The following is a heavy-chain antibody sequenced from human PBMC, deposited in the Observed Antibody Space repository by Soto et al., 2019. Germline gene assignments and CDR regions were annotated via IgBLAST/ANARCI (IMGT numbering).Heavy chain of an antibody. CDR2: IRSKAYGGTT. CDR1: GFSFGFYA. D-gene: IGHD5-12*01. CDR3: TRELPGYSAYDFHGLDV. V-gene: IGHV3-49*04. Sequence: GGSLRLSCTTSGFSFGFYAISWVRQAPGKGLEWVVFIRSKAYGGTTEYAASVKGRFSISRDDSKSIAYVHMNSLKTEDTAIYYCTRELPGYSAYDFHGLDVWGQGTTVTVS. J-gene: IGHJ6*02.